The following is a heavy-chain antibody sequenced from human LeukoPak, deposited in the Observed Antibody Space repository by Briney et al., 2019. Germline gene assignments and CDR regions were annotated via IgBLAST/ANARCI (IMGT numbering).Heavy chain of an antibody. J-gene: IGHJ4*02. V-gene: IGHV4-30-2*01. D-gene: IGHD3-3*01. CDR3: ARGFRGSYVAN. CDR2: IYHSAST. CDR1: GGSISSGGYF. Sequence: PSETLSLTCAVSGGSISSGGYFWSWIRQPPGKGLEGIGYIYHSASTYYNPSLKSRVTISVDRSKNQFSLKLSSVTAADTAVYYCARGFRGSYVANWGQGPRVTVSS.